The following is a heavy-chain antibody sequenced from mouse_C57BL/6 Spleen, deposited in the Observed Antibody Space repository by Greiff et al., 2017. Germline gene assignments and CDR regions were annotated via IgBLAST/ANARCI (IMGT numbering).Heavy chain of an antibody. V-gene: IGHV1-52*01. CDR3: ARSSGYCSSWFAY. Sequence: QVQLQQPGAELVRPGSSVKLSCKASGYTFTSYWMNWVKQRPIQGLEWIGNIDPSDSETNYNQKFKDKATLTVDKSSCTAYMQLSSLTSEDSAVDYGARSSGYCSSWFAYWGQGTLVTVSA. D-gene: IGHD1-1*01. CDR1: GYTFTSYW. CDR2: IDPSDSET. J-gene: IGHJ3*01.